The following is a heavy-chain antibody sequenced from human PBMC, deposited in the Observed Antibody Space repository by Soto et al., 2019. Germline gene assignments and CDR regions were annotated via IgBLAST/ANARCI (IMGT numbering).Heavy chain of an antibody. Sequence: EVQLVESGGGLVKPGGSLRLSCAASEFTFSTYSMNWVRQAPGKGLEWVSSISSGSSYIYYADSVKGRFTISRDNAKKSLYLQMNSLRAEDTAVYYCARVREGGMDVWGQGTTVTVSS. CDR1: EFTFSTYS. V-gene: IGHV3-21*03. CDR2: ISSGSSYI. J-gene: IGHJ6*02. CDR3: ARVREGGMDV.